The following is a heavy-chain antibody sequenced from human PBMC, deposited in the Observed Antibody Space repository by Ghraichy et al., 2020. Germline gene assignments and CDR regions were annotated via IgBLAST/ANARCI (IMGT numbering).Heavy chain of an antibody. V-gene: IGHV4-34*01. J-gene: IGHJ4*02. CDR3: ARGGDGYNRDYFDY. CDR2: INHSGST. Sequence: SETLSLTCAVYGGSFSGYYWSWIRQPPGMGLEWIGEINHSGSTNYNPSLKSRVTISVDTSKNQFSLKLSSVTAADTAVYYCARGGDGYNRDYFDYWGQGTLVTVSS. CDR1: GGSFSGYY. D-gene: IGHD5-24*01.